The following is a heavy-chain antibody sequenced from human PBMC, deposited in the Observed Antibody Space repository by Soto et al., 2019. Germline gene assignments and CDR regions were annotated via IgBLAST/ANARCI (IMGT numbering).Heavy chain of an antibody. CDR2: IYYSGST. D-gene: IGHD2-8*02. Sequence: PSETLSLTCTVSGGSISSGTYHWTWIRQHPGKGLEWIGYIYYSGSTYYNPSLKSRVTISVDTSKNQFSLRLSSVTAADTAVYYCARDKITGLFDYWGQGTLVTVSS. CDR1: GGSISSGTYH. V-gene: IGHV4-31*03. J-gene: IGHJ4*02. CDR3: ARDKITGLFDY.